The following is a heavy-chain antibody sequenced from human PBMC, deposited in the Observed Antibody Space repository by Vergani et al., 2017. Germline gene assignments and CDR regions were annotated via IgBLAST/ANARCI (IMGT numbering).Heavy chain of an antibody. CDR1: GFTVSSNY. Sequence: EVQLVESGGGLVQPGGSLRLSCAASGFTVSSNYMSWVRQAPGKGLEWVSVIYSGGSTYYADSVKGRFTISRDNSKNTLYLQMNSLRAEETAVYYCARDRRGRIAAAGTYYYYYYVDVWGKGTTVTVSS. V-gene: IGHV3-66*02. D-gene: IGHD6-13*01. CDR2: IYSGGST. CDR3: ARDRRGRIAAAGTYYYYYYVDV. J-gene: IGHJ6*03.